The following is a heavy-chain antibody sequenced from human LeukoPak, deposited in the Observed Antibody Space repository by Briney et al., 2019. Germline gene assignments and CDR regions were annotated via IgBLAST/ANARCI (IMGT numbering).Heavy chain of an antibody. Sequence: PSETLSLTCAVSGYSISSGYYWGWIRQPPGKGLEWIGSIHHSGSTYYNPSLKSRVTISVDTSKNQFSLKLSSVTAADTAVYYCASYCSGGSCYNYHAFDIWGQGTMVTVSS. CDR1: GYSISSGYY. CDR2: IHHSGST. J-gene: IGHJ3*02. CDR3: ASYCSGGSCYNYHAFDI. V-gene: IGHV4-38-2*01. D-gene: IGHD2-15*01.